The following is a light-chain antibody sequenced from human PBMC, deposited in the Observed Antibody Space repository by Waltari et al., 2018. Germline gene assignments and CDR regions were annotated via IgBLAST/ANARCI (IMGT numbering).Light chain of an antibody. CDR2: GAS. J-gene: IGKJ2*01. V-gene: IGKV3-20*01. CDR1: QSVSSNY. CDR3: QQYGSSPPYT. Sequence: EIVLTQSPGTLSLSPGERATLSCRASQSVSSNYLVWYQQKPGQAPRLLIYGASSRATGSPDRVSGSGSGTDFTLTISRLVPEDFAVYYCQQYGSSPPYTFGQGTKLEIK.